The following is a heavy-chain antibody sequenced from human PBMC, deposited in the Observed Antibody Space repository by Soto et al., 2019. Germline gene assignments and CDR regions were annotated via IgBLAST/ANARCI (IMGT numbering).Heavy chain of an antibody. CDR3: ARLGGDILTGPFDY. Sequence: SETLSLTCTVSGGSVSSGSYYWSWIRQPPGKGLEWIGYIYYSGSTNYNPSLKSRVTISVDTSKNQFSLKLSSVTAADTAVYYCARLGGDILTGPFDYWGQGTLVTVSS. D-gene: IGHD3-9*01. V-gene: IGHV4-61*01. J-gene: IGHJ4*02. CDR2: IYYSGST. CDR1: GGSVSSGSYY.